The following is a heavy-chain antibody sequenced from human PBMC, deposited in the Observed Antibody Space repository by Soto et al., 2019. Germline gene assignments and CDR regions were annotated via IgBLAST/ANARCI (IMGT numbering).Heavy chain of an antibody. Sequence: GGSLRLSCAASGFTFSSYAMHWVRQAPGKGLEWVAVISYDGSNKYYADSVKGRFTISRDNSKNTLYLQMNSLRAEDTAVYYCARGGHGYGDSAGYYYYYYGMDVWGQGTTVTVSS. CDR2: ISYDGSNK. J-gene: IGHJ6*02. D-gene: IGHD4-17*01. V-gene: IGHV3-30-3*01. CDR3: ARGGHGYGDSAGYYYYYYGMDV. CDR1: GFTFSSYA.